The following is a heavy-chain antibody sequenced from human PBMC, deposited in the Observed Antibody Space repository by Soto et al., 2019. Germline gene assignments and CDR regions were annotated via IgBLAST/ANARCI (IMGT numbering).Heavy chain of an antibody. CDR3: AKDSEKLTYYDFWRGYYDY. V-gene: IGHV3-30*18. J-gene: IGHJ4*02. CDR2: ISYDGSNY. CDR1: GFTFSSCG. Sequence: GGSLRLSCAASGFTFSSCGMHWVRQAPGKGLEWVALISYDGSNYYYADSVRGRFTISRDNSKNTLYLQINSLRAEDTAVYYCAKDSEKLTYYDFWRGYYDYWGQG. D-gene: IGHD3-3*01.